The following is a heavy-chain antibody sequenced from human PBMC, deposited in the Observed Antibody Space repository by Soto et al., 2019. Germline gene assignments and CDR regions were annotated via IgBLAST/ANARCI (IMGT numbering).Heavy chain of an antibody. V-gene: IGHV4-34*02. D-gene: IGHD3-3*01. Sequence: QLQLQQWGAGLLKPSETLSLTCAVYVGSFSGYYWGWIRQPPGKGLEWIGEINHRGNTNYNPSLKSRVTISVDTSKNQFSLKLSSVTAADTAVYYCARGLDFHHDFWRKNWFDPWGQGTLVTVSS. CDR2: INHRGNT. CDR3: ARGLDFHHDFWRKNWFDP. CDR1: VGSFSGYY. J-gene: IGHJ5*02.